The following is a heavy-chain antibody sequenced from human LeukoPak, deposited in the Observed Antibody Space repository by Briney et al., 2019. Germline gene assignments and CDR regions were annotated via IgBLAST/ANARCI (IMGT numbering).Heavy chain of an antibody. CDR3: AKDKGDY. CDR2: IRYDGSNK. CDR1: GFTFSSYA. Sequence: PGGSLRLSCAASGFTFSSYAMHWVRQAPGKGLKWVAFIRYDGSNKYYADSVKGRFTISRDNSKNTVYLQMDSLRAEDTAMYYCAKDKGDYWGQGTLVTVSS. V-gene: IGHV3-30*02. J-gene: IGHJ4*02.